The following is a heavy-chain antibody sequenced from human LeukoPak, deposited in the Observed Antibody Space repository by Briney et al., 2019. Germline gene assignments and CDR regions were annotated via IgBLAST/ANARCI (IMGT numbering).Heavy chain of an antibody. V-gene: IGHV5-51*01. J-gene: IGHJ5*02. CDR1: GYSFTTYW. CDR3: ARRGGLYGSGSYRFDP. D-gene: IGHD3-10*01. Sequence: GESLKISCKGSGYSFTTYWIGWVRQLPGKGLEWMGIIYPGDSDTRYSPSFQGQVTISADKSISTAYLQWSSLKASDTAMYYCARRGGLYGSGSYRFDPWGQGTLVTVSS. CDR2: IYPGDSDT.